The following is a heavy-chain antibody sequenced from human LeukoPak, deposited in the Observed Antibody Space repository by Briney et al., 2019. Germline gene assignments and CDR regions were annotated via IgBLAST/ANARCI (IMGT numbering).Heavy chain of an antibody. D-gene: IGHD2-15*01. CDR2: IYPGDSDT. CDR3: ASHAGSGGSCYPDWFDP. CDR1: GYSFTSYW. J-gene: IGHJ5*02. V-gene: IGHV5-51*01. Sequence: GESLKISCKGSGYSFTSYWIGWVRQMPGKGLEWMGIIYPGDSDTRYSPSFQGQVTISADKSISTAYLQWSSLKASDPAMYYCASHAGSGGSCYPDWFDPWAREPWSPSPQ.